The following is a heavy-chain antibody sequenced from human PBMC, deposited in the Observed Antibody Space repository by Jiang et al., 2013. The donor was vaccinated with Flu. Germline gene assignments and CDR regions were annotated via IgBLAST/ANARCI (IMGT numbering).Heavy chain of an antibody. CDR1: GFDFGDYS. Sequence: VQLVESGGGLVRPGGSLRLSCAASGFDFGDYSMNWIRQAPGKGLEWIAYISSASAYVQSADSVKGRFTVFRDDAKNAVHLEMTGLRAEDTAIYYCARMMEPTKNAFKTPFDVWGQGTKVTVSS. J-gene: IGHJ3*01. V-gene: IGHV3-11*06. CDR2: ISSASAYV. CDR3: ARMMEPTKNAFKTPFDV. D-gene: IGHD1-1*01.